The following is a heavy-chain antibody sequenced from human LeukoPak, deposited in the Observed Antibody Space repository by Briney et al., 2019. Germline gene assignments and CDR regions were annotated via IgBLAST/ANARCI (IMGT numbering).Heavy chain of an antibody. D-gene: IGHD5-24*01. CDR1: GGSISSSSYY. J-gene: IGHJ4*02. Sequence: SETPSLTCTVSGGSISSSSYYWGWIRQPPGKGLEWIGSIYYSGSTYYNPSLKSRVTISVDTSKNQFSLKLSSVTAADTAVYYCARHEDMATRHVHYFDYWGQGTLVTVSS. V-gene: IGHV4-39*01. CDR2: IYYSGST. CDR3: ARHEDMATRHVHYFDY.